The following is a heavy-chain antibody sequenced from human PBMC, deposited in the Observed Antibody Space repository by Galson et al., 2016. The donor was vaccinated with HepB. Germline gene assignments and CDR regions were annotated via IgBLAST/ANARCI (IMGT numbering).Heavy chain of an antibody. CDR1: GGTFTSYA. J-gene: IGHJ4*02. Sequence: SVKVSCKASGGTFTSYAISWVRQAPGQGLEWMGGIIPVFGTADYAQKFQDRVTITADESTTTVYMELSSLSSEDTAVYYCAGEDYFWGSYRSRPFDYWGQGTLVTVSS. CDR3: AGEDYFWGSYRSRPFDY. V-gene: IGHV1-69*13. D-gene: IGHD3-16*02. CDR2: IIPVFGTA.